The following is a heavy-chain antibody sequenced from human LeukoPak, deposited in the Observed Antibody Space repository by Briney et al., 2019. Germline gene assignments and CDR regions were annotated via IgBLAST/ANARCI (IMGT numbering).Heavy chain of an antibody. V-gene: IGHV4-59*01. CDR3: ARGTPYYYGSGSLYFDY. CDR1: GGSISSYY. CDR2: IYYCGST. Sequence: SETLSLTCTVSGGSISSYYGSWIRQPPGKGLEGVGDIYYCGSTNYNPSLKSRVTISVDTSKNQFSLKLSSVTAADTAVYYCARGTPYYYGSGSLYFDYWGQGTLVTVSS. J-gene: IGHJ4*02. D-gene: IGHD3-10*01.